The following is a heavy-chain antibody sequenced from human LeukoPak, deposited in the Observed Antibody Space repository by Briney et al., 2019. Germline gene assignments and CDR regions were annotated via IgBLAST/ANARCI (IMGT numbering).Heavy chain of an antibody. CDR2: IYYSGST. V-gene: IGHV4-30-4*01. Sequence: SETLSLTCTVSGGSISIYYWSWIRQPPGKGLEWIGYIYYSGSTYYNPSLKSRVTISVDTSKNQFSLKLSSVTAADTAVYYCARELEEDTAIDYWGQGTLVTVSS. J-gene: IGHJ4*02. CDR3: ARELEEDTAIDY. D-gene: IGHD5-18*01. CDR1: GGSISIYY.